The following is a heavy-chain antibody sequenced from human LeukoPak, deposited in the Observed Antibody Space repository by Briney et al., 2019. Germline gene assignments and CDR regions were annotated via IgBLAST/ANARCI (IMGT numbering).Heavy chain of an antibody. CDR3: ARVVDYDFWSGYYGIDY. J-gene: IGHJ4*02. CDR1: GFSFSFYG. Sequence: GRSLRLSCVGSGFSFSFYGMHWVRQAPGKGLEWVAVISSIGNNINYAASVKGRFTISRDNSKNTLYLQMNSLRAEDTAVYYCARVVDYDFWSGYYGIDYWGQGTLVTVSS. D-gene: IGHD3-3*01. CDR2: ISSIGNNI. V-gene: IGHV3-33*08.